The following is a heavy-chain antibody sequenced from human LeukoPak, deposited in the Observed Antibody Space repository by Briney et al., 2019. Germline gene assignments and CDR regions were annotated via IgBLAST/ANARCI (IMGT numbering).Heavy chain of an antibody. CDR2: IYTSGTT. V-gene: IGHV4-4*07. J-gene: IGHJ4*02. CDR1: GGSINSYY. CDR3: ARDAAYYYGSGSCRNGLDY. Sequence: PSETLSLTCTVSGGSINSYYWSWIRQPAGKGLEWIGRIYTSGTTNYNPSLESRLTMSVDTSKNQFSLKLSSVTAADTAVYYCARDAAYYYGSGSCRNGLDYWGQGSLVTVSS. D-gene: IGHD3-10*01.